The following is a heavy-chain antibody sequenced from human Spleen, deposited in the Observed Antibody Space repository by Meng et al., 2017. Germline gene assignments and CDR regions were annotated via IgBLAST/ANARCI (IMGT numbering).Heavy chain of an antibody. CDR2: IYSGGNT. CDR1: GFSVSHNY. Sequence: GESLKISCAASGFSVSHNYMSWVRQAPGKGLEWVSVIYSGGNTYYADSVKGRFTISRDNAKNSLYLQMNSLRAEDTAVYYCARGNAFDIWGQGTMVTVSS. CDR3: ARGNAFDI. J-gene: IGHJ3*02. V-gene: IGHV3-66*01.